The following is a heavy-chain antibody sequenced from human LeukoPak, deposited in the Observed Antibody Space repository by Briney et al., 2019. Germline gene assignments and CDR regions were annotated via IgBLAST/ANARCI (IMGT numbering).Heavy chain of an antibody. CDR1: GFTFSTYE. D-gene: IGHD2-15*01. J-gene: IGHJ4*02. Sequence: PGGSLRLSCAASGFTFSTYEMNWVRQAPGKGLEWIAYITSSGSGIYYADSVKGRFTISRDNAKNSLYLQMNSLTADDTALYYCARTWGSRNCFDYWGQGTLVTVSS. CDR2: ITSSGSGI. V-gene: IGHV3-48*03. CDR3: ARTWGSRNCFDY.